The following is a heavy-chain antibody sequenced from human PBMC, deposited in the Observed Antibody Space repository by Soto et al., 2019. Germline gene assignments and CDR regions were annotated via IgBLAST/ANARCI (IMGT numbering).Heavy chain of an antibody. CDR3: ARHSIRSQYSSSWYPYYMDV. CDR1: GGSISSYY. D-gene: IGHD6-13*01. CDR2: IYYSGST. J-gene: IGHJ6*03. Sequence: QVQLQESGPGLVKPSETLSLTCTVSGGSISSYYWSWIRQPPGKGLEWIGYIYYSGSTNYNPSLKSRVTISVDTSKNQFSLKLSSVSAADTAVYYCARHSIRSQYSSSWYPYYMDVWGKGTTVTASS. V-gene: IGHV4-59*08.